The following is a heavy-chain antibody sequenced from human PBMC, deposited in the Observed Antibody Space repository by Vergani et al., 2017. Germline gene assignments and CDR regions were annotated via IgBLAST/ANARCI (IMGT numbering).Heavy chain of an antibody. D-gene: IGHD2-2*02. V-gene: IGHV4-39*01. CDR2: IYYSGST. Sequence: QLQLQESGPGLVKPSETLSLTCTVSGGSISSSSYYWGWIRQPPGKGLEWIGSIYYSGSTYYNPSLKSRVTISVDTSKNQFSLKLSSVTAADTAVYYCARSEDSYQLLYGAFDIWGQGTMVTVSS. J-gene: IGHJ3*02. CDR3: ARSEDSYQLLYGAFDI. CDR1: GGSISSSSYY.